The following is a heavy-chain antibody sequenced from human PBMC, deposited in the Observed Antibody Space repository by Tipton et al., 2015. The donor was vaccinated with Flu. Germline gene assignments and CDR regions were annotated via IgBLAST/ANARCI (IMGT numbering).Heavy chain of an antibody. CDR3: ARSVIVVALSGGFDP. D-gene: IGHD3-22*01. J-gene: IGHJ5*02. V-gene: IGHV3-30-3*01. CDR2: ISYDGSNK. Sequence: SLRLSCAASGFTFSSYAMHWVRQAPGKGLEWVAVISYDGSNKYYADSVKGRFTISRDNSKNTLYLQMNSLRAEDTAVYYCARSVIVVALSGGFDPWGQGTLVTVSS. CDR1: GFTFSSYA.